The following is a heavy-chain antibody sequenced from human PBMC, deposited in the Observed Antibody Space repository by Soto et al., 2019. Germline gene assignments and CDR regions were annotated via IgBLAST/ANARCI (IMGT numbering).Heavy chain of an antibody. J-gene: IGHJ6*02. Sequence: GGSLRLSCAASGFTFSIYGMHWVRQAPGKGLEWVAVIWYDGSNKYYAGSVKGRFTISRDNSKNTLYLQVNSLRAEDTAVYYCAKDRSSSLDGMDVWGQGTAVTVSS. CDR3: AKDRSSSLDGMDV. V-gene: IGHV3-33*06. CDR1: GFTFSIYG. D-gene: IGHD6-13*01. CDR2: IWYDGSNK.